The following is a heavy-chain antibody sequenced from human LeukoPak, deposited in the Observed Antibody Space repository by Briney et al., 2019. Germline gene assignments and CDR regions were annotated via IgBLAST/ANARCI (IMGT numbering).Heavy chain of an antibody. V-gene: IGHV4-34*01. CDR2: INHSGST. D-gene: IGHD2-8*01. J-gene: IGHJ4*02. CDR1: GGSFSGYY. CDR3: ARPSGVYAFFNY. Sequence: SETLSLTCAVYGGSFSGYYWSWIRQPPGKGPEWIGEINHSGSTNYNPSLKSRVTISVDTSKNQFSLKLSSVTAADTAVYYCARPSGVYAFFNYWGQGTLVTVSS.